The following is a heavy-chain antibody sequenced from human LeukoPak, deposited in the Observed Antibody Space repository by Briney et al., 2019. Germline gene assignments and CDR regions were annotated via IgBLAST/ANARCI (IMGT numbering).Heavy chain of an antibody. J-gene: IGHJ3*01. CDR1: GFIFDDYA. CDR2: ISGNGGTT. D-gene: IGHD5-24*01. CDR3: AKDELGRDGYNLVFDF. Sequence: PGGSLRLSCVASGFIFDDYAIHWLRQAPGKALEWVSLISGNGGTTYYANSVKGRFTISRDNSKNSLYLQMNSLRSEDSALYYCAKDELGRDGYNLVFDFWGQGTMVTVSP. V-gene: IGHV3-43*02.